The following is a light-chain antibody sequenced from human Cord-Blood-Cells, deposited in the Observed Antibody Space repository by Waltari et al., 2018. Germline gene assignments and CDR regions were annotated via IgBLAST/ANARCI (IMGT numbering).Light chain of an antibody. CDR1: HGISSY. CDR2: AAS. V-gene: IGKV1-8*01. Sequence: AIRMTQSPSSFSASTGDRVTITCRASHGISSYLAWYQQKPGKAPKLLLYAASTLQSGVPSRFSGSGSGTDFTLTISCLPAEDFATYYCQQYYSDPGTFGQGTKVEI. J-gene: IGKJ1*01. CDR3: QQYYSDPGT.